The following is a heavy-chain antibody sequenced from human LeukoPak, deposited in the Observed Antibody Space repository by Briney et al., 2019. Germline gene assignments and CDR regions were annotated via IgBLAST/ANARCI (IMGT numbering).Heavy chain of an antibody. J-gene: IGHJ4*02. D-gene: IGHD1-7*01. CDR1: GFTFSNYD. V-gene: IGHV3-48*03. CDR2: ITGGSEIM. CDR3: ARSFSFQSDSNYPYFIS. Sequence: GGSLRLSCSASGFTFSNYDMNWVRQAPGKGLEWLSCITGGSEIMYYADSVKGRFTISRDNAKNSLYLHMSSLGAEDTAVYYCARSFSFQSDSNYPYFISWGQGTLVAVSA.